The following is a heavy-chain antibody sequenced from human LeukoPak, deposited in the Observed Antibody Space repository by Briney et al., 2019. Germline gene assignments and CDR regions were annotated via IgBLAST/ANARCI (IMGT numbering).Heavy chain of an antibody. Sequence: GGSLRLSCAASGFTFSNHGMNWVRQAPGKGLEWVSVIYSGGSTYYADSVKGRFTISRDNSKNTLYLQMNSLRAEDTAVYYCAGGIATVTTLYIWGQGTMVTVSS. CDR1: GFTFSNHG. J-gene: IGHJ3*02. V-gene: IGHV3-66*01. D-gene: IGHD4-17*01. CDR3: AGGIATVTTLYI. CDR2: IYSGGST.